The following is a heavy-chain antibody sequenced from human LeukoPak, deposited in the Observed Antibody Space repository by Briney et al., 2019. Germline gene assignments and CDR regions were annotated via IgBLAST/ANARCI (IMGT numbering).Heavy chain of an antibody. D-gene: IGHD6-6*01. CDR1: GASIRSSSYY. CDR3: ARDHSSSYDY. J-gene: IGHJ4*02. CDR2: IYYSGST. V-gene: IGHV4-39*07. Sequence: NSSETLSLTCIVSGASIRSSSYYWGWIRQPPGKGLEWIGSIYYSGSTYYNPSLKSRVTISVDTSKNQFSLKLSSVTAADTAVYYCARDHSSSYDYWGQGTLVTVSS.